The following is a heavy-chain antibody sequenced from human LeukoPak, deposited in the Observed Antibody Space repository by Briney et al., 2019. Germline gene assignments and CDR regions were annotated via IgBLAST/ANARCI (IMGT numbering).Heavy chain of an antibody. CDR3: AREGDYDAFDI. Sequence: ASVKVSCXASGYTFTSYDINWVRQATGQGLEWMGWMNPNSGNTGYAQKFQGRVTITRNTSISTAYMELSSLRSEDTAVYYCAREGDYDAFDIWGPGTMVTVSS. J-gene: IGHJ3*02. V-gene: IGHV1-8*03. CDR1: GYTFTSYD. CDR2: MNPNSGNT. D-gene: IGHD4-17*01.